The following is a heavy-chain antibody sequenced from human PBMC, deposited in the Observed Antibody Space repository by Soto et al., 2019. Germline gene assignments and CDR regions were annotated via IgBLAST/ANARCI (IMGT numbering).Heavy chain of an antibody. CDR3: AAPEVLEPHLYYYYGMDV. CDR2: IIPIFGTA. Sequence: QVQLVQSGAEVKKPGSSVKVSCKASGGTFSSYAISWVRQAPGQGLEWMGGIIPIFGTANYAQKFQGRVTITADESTSTAYMELSSLRSEDTAVYYCAAPEVLEPHLYYYYGMDVWGQGTTVTVSS. V-gene: IGHV1-69*01. D-gene: IGHD1-1*01. J-gene: IGHJ6*02. CDR1: GGTFSSYA.